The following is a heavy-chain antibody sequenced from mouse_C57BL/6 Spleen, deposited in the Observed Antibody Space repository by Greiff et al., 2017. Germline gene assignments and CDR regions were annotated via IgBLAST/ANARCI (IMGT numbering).Heavy chain of an antibody. CDR3: ARMRNYGSSYDAMDY. V-gene: IGHV2-2*01. J-gene: IGHJ4*01. Sequence: QVQLQQSGPGLVQPSQSLSITCTVSGFSLTSYGVHWVRQSPGKGLEWLGVIWSGGSTDYNAAFISRLSISKDNSKSQVFFKMNSLQADDTAIYYCARMRNYGSSYDAMDYWGQGTSVTVSS. D-gene: IGHD1-1*01. CDR1: GFSLTSYG. CDR2: IWSGGST.